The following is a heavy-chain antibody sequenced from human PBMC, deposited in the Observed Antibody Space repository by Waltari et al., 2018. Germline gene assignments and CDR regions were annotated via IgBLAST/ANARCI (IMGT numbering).Heavy chain of an antibody. CDR2: IYPGDSDT. Sequence: GWVRQMPGKGLEWMGIIYPGDSDTRYSPSFQGQVTISADKSISTAYLQWSSLKASDTAMYYCARQKPERTYYDFWSGYPRAYYFDYWGQGTLVTVSS. J-gene: IGHJ4*02. V-gene: IGHV5-51*01. CDR3: ARQKPERTYYDFWSGYPRAYYFDY. D-gene: IGHD3-3*01.